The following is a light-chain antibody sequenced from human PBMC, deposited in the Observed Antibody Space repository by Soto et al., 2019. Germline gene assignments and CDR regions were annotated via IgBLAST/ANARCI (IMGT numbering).Light chain of an antibody. J-gene: IGLJ2*01. CDR3: AAWDDSLDGVV. CDR1: ISNIGTNT. V-gene: IGLV1-44*01. CDR2: RNN. Sequence: QSVLTQPPSASGTPGQRVTISCSGSISNIGTNTVNWYQQLPGSAPKLLIYRNNQRPSGVPDRFSGSKSGTSASLGISGLRSEDEADYYCAAWDDSLDGVVFGGGTQLTVL.